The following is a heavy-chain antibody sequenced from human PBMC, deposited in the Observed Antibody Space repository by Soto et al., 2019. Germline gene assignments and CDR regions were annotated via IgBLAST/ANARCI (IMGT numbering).Heavy chain of an antibody. V-gene: IGHV4-59*01. D-gene: IGHD6-19*01. J-gene: IGHJ3*01. CDR2: IHYTGGA. CDR3: ARGQLLAIDGFNL. Sequence: QAQLQESGPGLVKPSETLSLTCTVPGGSSTNYYWGWVRQPPGMGLEWIGNIHYTGGANYNPSLKNRLTRSIDTSTNQDSLKLSSVTAEDTAMYYCARGQLLAIDGFNLWGPGTMVTVSS. CDR1: GGSSTNYY.